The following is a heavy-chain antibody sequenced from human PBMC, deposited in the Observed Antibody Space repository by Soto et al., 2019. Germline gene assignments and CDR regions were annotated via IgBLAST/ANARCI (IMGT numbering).Heavy chain of an antibody. D-gene: IGHD6-19*01. Sequence: GGSLRLSCAASGFTFSSYAMHWVRQAPGKGLEWVAVISYDGSNKYYADSVKGRFTISRDNSKNTLYLQMNSLRAEDTAVYYCARATRPRYSSGWGDYGMDVWGQGTTVTVSS. CDR3: ARATRPRYSSGWGDYGMDV. J-gene: IGHJ6*02. V-gene: IGHV3-30-3*01. CDR1: GFTFSSYA. CDR2: ISYDGSNK.